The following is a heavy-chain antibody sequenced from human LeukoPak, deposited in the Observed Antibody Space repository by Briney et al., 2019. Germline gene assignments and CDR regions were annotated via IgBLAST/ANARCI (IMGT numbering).Heavy chain of an antibody. CDR1: GFDFTRDW. J-gene: IGHJ4*02. V-gene: IGHV5-51*01. D-gene: IGHD4-17*01. CDR2: IFPDDSDT. Sequence: RGESLKISCRFSGFDFTRDWIGWVRLMPGKGLEWMGIIFPDDSDTRYSPSFQGQVTLSADKSISTAYLQWSSLKASDTAIYYCARRDPTTVTAFDYWGQGTLVTVSS. CDR3: ARRDPTTVTAFDY.